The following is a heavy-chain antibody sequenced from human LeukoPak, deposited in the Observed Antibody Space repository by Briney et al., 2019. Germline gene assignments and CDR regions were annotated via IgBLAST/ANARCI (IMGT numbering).Heavy chain of an antibody. J-gene: IGHJ5*02. V-gene: IGHV4-59*01. CDR2: VSYSGST. Sequence: SETLSLTCTVSGGSISPFYWSWIRQPPGKGLEWIGYVSYSGSTNYNPSLRSRVTISVDTSKNHFSRKLSSVTAADTAVYYCARGHVIQSTTRWFDPWGRGTLVTVSS. CDR3: ARGHVIQSTTRWFDP. CDR1: GGSISPFY. D-gene: IGHD1-26*01.